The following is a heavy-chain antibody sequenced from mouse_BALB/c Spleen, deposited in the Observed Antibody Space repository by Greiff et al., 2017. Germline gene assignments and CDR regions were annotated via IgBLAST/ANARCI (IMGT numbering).Heavy chain of an antibody. Sequence: EVKLMESGGGLVQPGGSRKLSCAASGFTFSSFGMHWVRQAPEKGLEWVAYISSGSSTIYYADTVKGRFTISRDNPKNTLFLQMTSLRSEDTAMYYCARYYDGYYVGFDYWGQGTLVTVSA. CDR2: ISSGSSTI. D-gene: IGHD2-3*01. CDR3: ARYYDGYYVGFDY. CDR1: GFTFSSFG. V-gene: IGHV5-17*02. J-gene: IGHJ3*01.